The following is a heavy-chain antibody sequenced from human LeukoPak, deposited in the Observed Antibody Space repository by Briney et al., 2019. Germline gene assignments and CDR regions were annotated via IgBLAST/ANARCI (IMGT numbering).Heavy chain of an antibody. J-gene: IGHJ4*02. CDR3: ASVRDDNFDY. CDR1: GGSISSYY. V-gene: IGHV4-59*01. D-gene: IGHD5-24*01. CDR2: IYYSGST. Sequence: PSETRSLTCTVSGGSISSYYWSWIRQPPGKGLEWIGYIYYSGSTNYNPSLKSRVTISVDTSKNQFSLKLSSVTAADTAVYYCASVRDDNFDYWGQGTLVTVSS.